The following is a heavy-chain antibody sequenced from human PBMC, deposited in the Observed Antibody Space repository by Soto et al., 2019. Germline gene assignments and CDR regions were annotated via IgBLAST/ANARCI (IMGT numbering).Heavy chain of an antibody. CDR2: INPSRGAT. CDR3: ARGYNWNYDNWFDP. Sequence: GASVKVSCKASGYTFTSYAMHWVRQAPGQRLEWMGRINPSRGATTYAEKFQGRVTMTRDTSTSTVYMDLSSLRSEDTAVYYCARGYNWNYDNWFDPWGQGTLVTVSS. CDR1: GYTFTSYA. V-gene: IGHV1-46*03. D-gene: IGHD1-7*01. J-gene: IGHJ5*02.